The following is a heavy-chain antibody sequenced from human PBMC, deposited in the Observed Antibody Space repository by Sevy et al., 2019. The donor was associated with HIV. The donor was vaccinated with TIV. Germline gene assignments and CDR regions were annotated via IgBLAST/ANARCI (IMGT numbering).Heavy chain of an antibody. D-gene: IGHD3-22*01. J-gene: IGHJ4*02. CDR1: GFTFNNYA. Sequence: GESLKISCAASGFTFNNYAMTWVRQAPGKGLEWVSAVSGGGDTTYYADSVKGRFTISRDNSKNTLYLQMNSLRAEDTAVYYCAKGGSTSGYYLNYFAYWGQGTLVTVSS. CDR2: VSGGGDTT. V-gene: IGHV3-23*01. CDR3: AKGGSTSGYYLNYFAY.